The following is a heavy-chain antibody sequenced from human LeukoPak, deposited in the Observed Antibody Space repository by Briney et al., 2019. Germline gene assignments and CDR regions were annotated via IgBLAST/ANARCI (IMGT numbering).Heavy chain of an antibody. CDR3: ARGPGFGPGFDY. V-gene: IGHV4-4*02. CDR1: GFTVSSNY. CDR2: IYHSGST. J-gene: IGHJ4*02. D-gene: IGHD3-16*01. Sequence: GSLRLSCAASGFTVSSNYMSWVRQAPGKGLEWIGEIYHSGSTNYNPSLKSRVTISVDKSKNQFSLKLSSVTAADTAVYYCARGPGFGPGFDYWGQGTLVTVSS.